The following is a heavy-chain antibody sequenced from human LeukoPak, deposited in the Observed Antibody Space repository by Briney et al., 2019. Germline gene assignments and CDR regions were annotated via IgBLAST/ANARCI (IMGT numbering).Heavy chain of an antibody. Sequence: QPGGSLRLSCAASGFTFSHYWMSWVRQAPGKGLEWVANINQDGSEKYYVDSVKGRFTISRDNAKNSLYLQMNSLRAEDTAVYYCAKLRGEDGYKDYFDYWGQGTLVTVSS. V-gene: IGHV3-7*05. D-gene: IGHD5-24*01. CDR3: AKLRGEDGYKDYFDY. CDR1: GFTFSHYW. CDR2: INQDGSEK. J-gene: IGHJ4*02.